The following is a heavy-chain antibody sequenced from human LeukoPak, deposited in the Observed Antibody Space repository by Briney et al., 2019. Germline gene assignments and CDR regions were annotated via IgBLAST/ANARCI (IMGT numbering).Heavy chain of an antibody. V-gene: IGHV3-30*18. CDR1: GFTFSSYS. J-gene: IGHJ4*02. CDR3: AKANLIVVVPAAIDY. CDR2: ISYDGSNK. D-gene: IGHD2-2*01. Sequence: GGSLRLSCAASGFTFSSYSMNWVRQAPGKGLEWVAVISYDGSNKYYADSVKGRFTISRDNSRNTLYLQMNSLRAEDTAVYYCAKANLIVVVPAAIDYWGQGTLVTVSS.